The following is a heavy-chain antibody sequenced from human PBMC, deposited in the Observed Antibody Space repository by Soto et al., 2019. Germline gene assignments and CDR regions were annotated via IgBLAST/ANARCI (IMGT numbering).Heavy chain of an antibody. CDR1: GGTFSSYA. V-gene: IGHV1-69*01. D-gene: IGHD6-19*01. J-gene: IGHJ5*02. Sequence: QVPLVQSGAEVKKRGSSVKVSFKASGGTFSSYAISWVRQAPGQGLEWMGGIIPIFGTANYAQKFQGRVTITADESTSTAYMELSSLRSEDTAVYYCARDPLYSSGWRASNWFDPWGQGTLVTVSS. CDR2: IIPIFGTA. CDR3: ARDPLYSSGWRASNWFDP.